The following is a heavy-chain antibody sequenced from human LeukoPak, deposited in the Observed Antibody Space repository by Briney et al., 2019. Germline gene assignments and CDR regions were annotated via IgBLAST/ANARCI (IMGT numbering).Heavy chain of an antibody. CDR2: ISSSGSTI. CDR3: ARVHYYDSSGFDY. CDR1: GFTFSSYE. D-gene: IGHD3-22*01. Sequence: GGSLRLSCAASGFTFSSYEMNWVRQAPGKGLERVSYISSSGSTIYYADSVKGQFTISRDNAKNSLYLQMSSLRAEDTAVYYCARVHYYDSSGFDYWGQGTLVTVSS. J-gene: IGHJ4*02. V-gene: IGHV3-48*03.